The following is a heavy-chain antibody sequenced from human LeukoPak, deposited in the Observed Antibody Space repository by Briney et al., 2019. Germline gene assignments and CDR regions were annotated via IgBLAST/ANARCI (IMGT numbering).Heavy chain of an antibody. V-gene: IGHV3-74*01. J-gene: IGHJ6*02. D-gene: IGHD2/OR15-2a*01. CDR3: ARDISRTMDV. CDR2: INTDGSTT. CDR1: GFTLSSRW. Sequence: PGGSLRLSCVASGFTLSSRWMHWVRQAPGKGLVWVSIINTDGSTTRYADFVEGRFTISRDNATLYLEMNSLRVEDTAVYFCARDISRTMDVWGQGTTVTV.